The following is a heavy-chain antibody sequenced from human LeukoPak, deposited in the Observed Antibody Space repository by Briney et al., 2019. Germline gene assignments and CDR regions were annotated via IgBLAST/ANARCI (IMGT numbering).Heavy chain of an antibody. CDR2: FDPEDGET. V-gene: IGHV1-24*01. CDR3: ARDQGHSSGWYYYYYGMDV. Sequence: ASVKVSCKVSGYTLTELSMHWVRQAPGKGLEWMGGFDPEDGETIYAQKFQGRVTMTEDTSTDTAYMELSSLRSEDTAVYYCARDQGHSSGWYYYYYGMDVWGQGTTVTVSS. D-gene: IGHD6-19*01. J-gene: IGHJ6*02. CDR1: GYTLTELS.